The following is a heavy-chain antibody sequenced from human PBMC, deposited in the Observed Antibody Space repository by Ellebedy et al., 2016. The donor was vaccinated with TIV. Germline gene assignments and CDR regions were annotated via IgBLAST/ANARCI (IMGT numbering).Heavy chain of an antibody. Sequence: GESLKISCEASGFTFNTHAMHWVRQAPGKGLQWVAGISNDGNSESYAVSVKGRFTISRDNSNNTLHLQMNSLRPEDTSMYYCARDSGDTTTWWDNWFDPWGQGTLVTVSS. D-gene: IGHD2-8*02. CDR1: GFTFNTHA. CDR3: ARDSGDTTTWWDNWFDP. V-gene: IGHV3-30-3*01. CDR2: ISNDGNSE. J-gene: IGHJ5*02.